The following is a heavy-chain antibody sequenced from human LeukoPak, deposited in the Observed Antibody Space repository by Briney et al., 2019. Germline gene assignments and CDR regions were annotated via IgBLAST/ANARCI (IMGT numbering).Heavy chain of an antibody. J-gene: IGHJ4*02. Sequence: GRSLRLSCAASGFTFSSYGMHWVRQAPGKGLEWVAVISSDGSNAYYADSVKGRFTMSRANSKNTLFVQMNSLRAEDTAVYYCAKDLSGRKGPFDYWGQGTLVTVSS. CDR2: ISSDGSNA. CDR3: AKDLSGRKGPFDY. CDR1: GFTFSSYG. D-gene: IGHD3-10*01. V-gene: IGHV3-30*18.